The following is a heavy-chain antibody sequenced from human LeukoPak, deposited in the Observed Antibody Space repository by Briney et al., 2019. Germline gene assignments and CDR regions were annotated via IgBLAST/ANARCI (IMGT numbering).Heavy chain of an antibody. CDR3: ARVLAAAGTGAFDI. Sequence: SVKVSCKASGGTFISYTISWVRQAPGQGGERMGRIIPILGIANYAQKFQRSVTITADKSTSTAYMELSSLRSEDTAVYYCARVLAAAGTGAFDIWGQGTMVTVSS. J-gene: IGHJ3*02. CDR2: IIPILGIA. V-gene: IGHV1-69*02. D-gene: IGHD6-13*01. CDR1: GGTFISYT.